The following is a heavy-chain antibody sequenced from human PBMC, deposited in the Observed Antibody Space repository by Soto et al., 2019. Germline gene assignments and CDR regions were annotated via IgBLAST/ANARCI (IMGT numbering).Heavy chain of an antibody. Sequence: GECLKISCKGSGYSFASYWIGWVRQMPGKGLEWMGIIYPGDSDTRYSPSFQGQVTISADKSISTAYLQWSSLKASDTAMYYCPRTAAAGKYYYGVDVWGQGTTVPVSS. D-gene: IGHD6-13*01. CDR3: PRTAAAGKYYYGVDV. CDR1: GYSFASYW. V-gene: IGHV5-51*01. J-gene: IGHJ6*02. CDR2: IYPGDSDT.